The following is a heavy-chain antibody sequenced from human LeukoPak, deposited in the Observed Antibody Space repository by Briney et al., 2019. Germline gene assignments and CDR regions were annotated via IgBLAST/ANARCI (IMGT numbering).Heavy chain of an antibody. CDR2: IYYSGST. CDR1: GFTFSSYW. CDR3: ASSETFLPDY. V-gene: IGHV4-59*08. D-gene: IGHD1-26*01. Sequence: NPGGSLRLSCAASGFTFSSYWMHWIRQPPGKGLEWIGYIYYSGSTNYNPSLKSRVTISVDTSKNQFSLKLSSVTAADTAVYYCASSETFLPDYWGQGTLVTVSS. J-gene: IGHJ4*02.